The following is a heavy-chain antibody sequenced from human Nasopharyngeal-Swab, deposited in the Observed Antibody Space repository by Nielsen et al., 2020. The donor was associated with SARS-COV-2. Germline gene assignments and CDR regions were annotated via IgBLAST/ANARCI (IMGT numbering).Heavy chain of an antibody. CDR3: AREGYYDSSGYYYVDY. V-gene: IGHV1-18*01. J-gene: IGHJ4*02. D-gene: IGHD3-22*01. CDR1: GYTFTSYG. CDR2: ISAYNGNT. Sequence: ASVKVSCKASGYTFTSYGSSWVRQAPGQGLEWMGWISAYNGNTNYAQKLQGRVTMTTDTSTSTAYMELRSLRSDDTAVYYCAREGYYDSSGYYYVDYWGQGTLVTVSS.